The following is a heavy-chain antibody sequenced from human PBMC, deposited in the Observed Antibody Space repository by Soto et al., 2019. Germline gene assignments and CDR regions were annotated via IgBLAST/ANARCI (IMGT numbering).Heavy chain of an antibody. D-gene: IGHD3-3*01. Sequence: QLQLQESGPGLVKPSETLSLTCTVSGGSISSSSYYWGWIRQPPGKGLEWIGSIYYSGSTYYNPSLKSRVTISVDTSKNQVSLKLSSVTAADAAVYYCARQLFGTHYDFWSGRSYGMDVWGQVHKVALSS. CDR3: ARQLFGTHYDFWSGRSYGMDV. V-gene: IGHV4-39*01. CDR2: IYYSGST. J-gene: IGHJ6*02. CDR1: GGSISSSSYY.